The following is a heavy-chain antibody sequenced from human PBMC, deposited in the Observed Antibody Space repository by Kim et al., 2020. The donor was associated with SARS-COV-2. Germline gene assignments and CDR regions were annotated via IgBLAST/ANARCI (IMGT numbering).Heavy chain of an antibody. J-gene: IGHJ6*02. Sequence: ASVKVSCKASGRIFTSYPIYWVRQAPGQSLEWMGWINAGNGDTRYSQKFQGRVTITRDTSASTAYMELSSLRSEDTAVYYCARWGSTNYYGSGTLGMDVWGQGTTVTVSS. D-gene: IGHD3-10*01. V-gene: IGHV1-3*01. CDR3: ARWGSTNYYGSGTLGMDV. CDR2: INAGNGDT. CDR1: GRIFTSYP.